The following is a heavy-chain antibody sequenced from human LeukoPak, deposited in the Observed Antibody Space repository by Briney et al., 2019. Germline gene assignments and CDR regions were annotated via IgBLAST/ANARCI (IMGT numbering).Heavy chain of an antibody. Sequence: GGSLRLSCAASGFSVSSNYMTWVRQGPGKGLEWVSVIYGGGSTYNAESVKGRFAISRDNSKNTLYLQMNSLRAEDTQEYYCARHPRYQQQPSTYYYYYGTDVWGQGTTVTVSS. CDR3: ARHPRYQQQPSTYYYYYGTDV. CDR1: GFSVSSNY. V-gene: IGHV3-53*01. CDR2: IYGGGST. J-gene: IGHJ6*02. D-gene: IGHD2-2*01.